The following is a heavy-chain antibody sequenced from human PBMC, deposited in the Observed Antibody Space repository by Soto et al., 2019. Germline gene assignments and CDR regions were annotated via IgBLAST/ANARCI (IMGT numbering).Heavy chain of an antibody. CDR2: ISGSGGST. J-gene: IGHJ4*02. V-gene: IGHV3-23*01. Sequence: EVQLLESGGGLVQPGGSLRLSCAASGFTFSSYAMSWVRQAPGKGLEWVSAISGSGGSTYYADSVKGRFTSSRDNSKNTLYLQMNSLRAEDTAVYYCASHRSGWVGAVDYWGQGTLVTVSS. D-gene: IGHD3-3*01. CDR3: ASHRSGWVGAVDY. CDR1: GFTFSSYA.